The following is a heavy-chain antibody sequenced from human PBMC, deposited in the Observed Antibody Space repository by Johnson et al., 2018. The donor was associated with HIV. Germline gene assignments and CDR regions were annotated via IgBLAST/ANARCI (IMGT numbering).Heavy chain of an antibody. CDR1: GYSVTGYN. J-gene: IGHJ3*01. D-gene: IGHD6-13*01. V-gene: IGHV3-66*01. CDR3: ARDGESQQLPLGDAFDV. Sequence: EVQLVESGGGLVQPGGSLRLSCAVSGYSVTGYNMNWVRQAPVKGLEWVSVLYSGGSAYYADSVRGRFTISRDNSKNTLYLQMNSLRVDDTALYYCARDGESQQLPLGDAFDVWGRGTLVTVSP. CDR2: LYSGGSA.